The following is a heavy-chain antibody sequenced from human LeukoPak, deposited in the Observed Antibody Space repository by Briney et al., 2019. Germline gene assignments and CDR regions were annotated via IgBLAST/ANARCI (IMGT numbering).Heavy chain of an antibody. V-gene: IGHV3-30*02. CDR2: IRYDGSNK. Sequence: GGSLRLSCAASGFTFGNFGMSWVRQAPGKGLEWVAFIRYDGSNKYYADSVKGRFTISRDNSKNTLYLQMNSLRAEDTAVYYCAKEAAITPAFDIWGQGTMVTVSS. CDR3: AKEAAITPAFDI. CDR1: GFTFGNFG. J-gene: IGHJ3*02. D-gene: IGHD2-15*01.